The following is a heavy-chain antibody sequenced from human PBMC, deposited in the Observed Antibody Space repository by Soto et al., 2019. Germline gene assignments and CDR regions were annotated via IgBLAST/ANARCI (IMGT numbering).Heavy chain of an antibody. Sequence: TSETLSLTCTVSGGAISNSRYYWSWIRQHPGKGLEWIGYIFYSGSTYYNPSLKSRITISVDTSKNQFSLKLTSVTAADTAVYYCARDSHLSSSSSFDLWGHGTLVTVSS. CDR3: ARDSHLSSSSSFDL. D-gene: IGHD6-6*01. V-gene: IGHV4-31*03. J-gene: IGHJ4*01. CDR1: GGAISNSRYY. CDR2: IFYSGST.